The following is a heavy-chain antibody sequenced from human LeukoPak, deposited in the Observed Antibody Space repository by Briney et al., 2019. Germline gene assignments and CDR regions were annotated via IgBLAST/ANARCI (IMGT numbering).Heavy chain of an antibody. J-gene: IGHJ3*02. CDR2: ISAYNGNT. Sequence: ASVKVSCKASGYTFTSYGISWVRQAPGQGLEWMGWISAYNGNTNYAQKLQGRVTMTTDTSTSTAYMELRSLRSDDTAVYYCARDGITMIVVVLDAFDIWGQGTMVTVPS. D-gene: IGHD3-22*01. CDR3: ARDGITMIVVVLDAFDI. V-gene: IGHV1-18*01. CDR1: GYTFTSYG.